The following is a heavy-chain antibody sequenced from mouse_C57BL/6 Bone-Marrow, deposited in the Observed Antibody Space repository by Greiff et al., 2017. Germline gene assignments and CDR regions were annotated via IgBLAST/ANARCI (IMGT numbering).Heavy chain of an antibody. CDR1: GYTFTSYW. CDR2: LYPSDSET. V-gene: IGHV1-61*01. D-gene: IGHD2-3*01. Sequence: VQLQQPGAELVRPGSSVKLSCKASGYTFTSYWMDWVKQRPGQGLEWIGNLYPSDSETHYNQKFKDKATLTVDKSSSTAYMQLSSLTSEDSAVYYCALYDSAWFAYWGQGTLVTVSA. J-gene: IGHJ3*01. CDR3: ALYDSAWFAY.